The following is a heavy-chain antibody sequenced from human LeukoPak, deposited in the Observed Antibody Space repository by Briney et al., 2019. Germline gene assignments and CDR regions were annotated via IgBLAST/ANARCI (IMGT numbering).Heavy chain of an antibody. D-gene: IGHD3-9*01. V-gene: IGHV3-11*04. CDR2: ICSSGRTI. Sequence: GGSLMLSCAASGVTFIDYYMSWIRQTPEKGRGRVSYICSSGRTIYYADSVKGRFTVSRDNSKNTLYLQMNSLRAEDTAVYYCAREYYDIVTGYQMGAFDIWGQGTMVTVSS. CDR3: AREYYDIVTGYQMGAFDI. CDR1: GVTFIDYY. J-gene: IGHJ3*02.